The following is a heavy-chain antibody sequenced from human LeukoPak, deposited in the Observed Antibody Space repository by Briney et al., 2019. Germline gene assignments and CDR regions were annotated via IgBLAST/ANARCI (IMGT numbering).Heavy chain of an antibody. Sequence: GGSLRLSCAASGSTFSSYDMHWVRQATGKGLEWVSAIGTAGDPYYPGSVKGRFTISRENAKNSLYLQMNSLRAEDTALYYCAKDRGGSYNYWGQGTLVTVSS. J-gene: IGHJ4*02. CDR1: GSTFSSYD. CDR3: AKDRGGSYNY. CDR2: IGTAGDP. D-gene: IGHD1-26*01. V-gene: IGHV3-13*05.